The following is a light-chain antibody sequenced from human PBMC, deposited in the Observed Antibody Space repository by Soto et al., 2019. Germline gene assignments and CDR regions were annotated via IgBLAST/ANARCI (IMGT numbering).Light chain of an antibody. CDR2: GAS. J-gene: IGKJ1*01. V-gene: IGKV3-20*01. CDR3: QQYGSSPPT. CDR1: QSVGSSY. Sequence: EIVLTQSPGTLSLSPGERATLSCRASQSVGSSYLAWYQQKPGQAPRLLIYGASSRATGIPDRFSGSGSGTDFTLTISRLEAEYFAVYYCQQYGSSPPTFGQGTKVEIK.